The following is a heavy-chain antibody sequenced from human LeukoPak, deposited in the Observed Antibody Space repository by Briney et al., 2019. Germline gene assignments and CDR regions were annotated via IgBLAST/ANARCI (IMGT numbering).Heavy chain of an antibody. V-gene: IGHV1-24*01. J-gene: IGHJ4*02. CDR2: FDPEDGET. Sequence: ASVKVSCKASGGTFSSYAISWVRQAPGQGLEWMGGFDPEDGETIYAQKFQGRVTMTEDTSTDTAYMELSSLRSEDTAVYYCATDSLTMVRGVMWGQGTLVTVSS. CDR3: ATDSLTMVRGVM. CDR1: GGTFSSYA. D-gene: IGHD3-10*01.